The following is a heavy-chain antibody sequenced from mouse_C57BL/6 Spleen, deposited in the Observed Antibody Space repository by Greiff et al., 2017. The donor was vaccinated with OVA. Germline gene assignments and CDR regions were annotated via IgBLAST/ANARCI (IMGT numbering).Heavy chain of an antibody. CDR2: IDPETGGT. V-gene: IGHV1-15*01. J-gene: IGHJ2*01. CDR3: TRGRYYYGSSYVDY. Sequence: VQRVESGAELVRPGASVTLSCKASGYTFTDYEMHWVKQTPVHGLEWIGAIDPETGGTAYNQKFKGKAILTADKSSSTAYMELRSLTSEDSAVYYCTRGRYYYGSSYVDYWGQGTTLTVSS. D-gene: IGHD1-1*01. CDR1: GYTFTDYE.